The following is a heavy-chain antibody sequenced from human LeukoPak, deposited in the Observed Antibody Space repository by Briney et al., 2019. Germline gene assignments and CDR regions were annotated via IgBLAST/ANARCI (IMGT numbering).Heavy chain of an antibody. V-gene: IGHV1-24*01. CDR2: FDPEDGET. J-gene: IGHJ4*02. CDR1: GYTXTELS. CDR3: ASKSLYY. Sequence: ASVXVSXKVXGYTXTELSMXXVRQAPGKGLEWMGGFDPEDGETIYAQKFQGRVTMTEDTSTDTAYMELSSLRSEDTAVYYCASKSLYYWGQGTLVTVSS.